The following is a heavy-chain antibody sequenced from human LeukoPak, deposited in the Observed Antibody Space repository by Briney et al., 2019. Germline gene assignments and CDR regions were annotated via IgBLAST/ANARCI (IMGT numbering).Heavy chain of an antibody. CDR1: GFTFSSYA. CDR3: ARSIFSYYFDY. V-gene: IGHV3-23*01. J-gene: IGHJ4*02. CDR2: ISGSGGST. Sequence: GGSLRLSCAASGFTFSSYATSWVRQAPGKGLEWVSAISGSGGSTYYADSVKGRFTISRDNAKNSLYLQMNSLRAEDTAVYYCARSIFSYYFDYWGQGTLVTVSS. D-gene: IGHD3-9*01.